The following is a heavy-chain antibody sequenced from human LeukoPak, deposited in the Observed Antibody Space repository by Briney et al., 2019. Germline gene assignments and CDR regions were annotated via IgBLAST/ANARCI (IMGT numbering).Heavy chain of an antibody. CDR3: ARGPSREAAPWGYFQH. D-gene: IGHD2-15*01. CDR2: VSDSSNI. J-gene: IGHJ1*01. Sequence: NPGGSLRLSCAASGFTFSSYTMDWVRQAPGKGLEWVSTVSDSSNIHYSDSVKGRFTISRDNAKNSLYLQMNSLRPEDTAVYYCARGPSREAAPWGYFQHWGQGTLVTVSS. CDR1: GFTFSSYT. V-gene: IGHV3-21*01.